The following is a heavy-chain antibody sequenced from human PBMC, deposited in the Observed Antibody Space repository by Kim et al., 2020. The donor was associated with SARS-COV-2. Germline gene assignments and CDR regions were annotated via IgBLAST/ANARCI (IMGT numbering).Heavy chain of an antibody. CDR3: AASVDTAMAYDY. V-gene: IGHV1-18*01. J-gene: IGHJ4*02. Sequence: ASVKVSCKASGYTFTSYGISWVRQAPGQGLEWMGWISAYNGNTNYAQKLQGRVTMTTDTSTSTAYMELRSLRSDDTAVYYCAASVDTAMAYDYWGQGTLVTVSS. D-gene: IGHD5-18*01. CDR2: ISAYNGNT. CDR1: GYTFTSYG.